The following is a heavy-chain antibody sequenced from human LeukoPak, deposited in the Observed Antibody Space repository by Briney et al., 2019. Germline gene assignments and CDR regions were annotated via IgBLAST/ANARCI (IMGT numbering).Heavy chain of an antibody. J-gene: IGHJ2*01. D-gene: IGHD3-3*02. CDR2: IYSGATT. V-gene: IGHV3-53*01. CDR3: ARVGDHFHWNLDH. Sequence: GGSLTLPCAASGFSVSTYYMNWVRQAPGKGLEWVSIIYSGATTYYADSVKGRFTISRDTSKNTVSLQMNSLRAEDTAVYFCARVGDHFHWNLDHWGRGTLVSVSS. CDR1: GFSVSTYY.